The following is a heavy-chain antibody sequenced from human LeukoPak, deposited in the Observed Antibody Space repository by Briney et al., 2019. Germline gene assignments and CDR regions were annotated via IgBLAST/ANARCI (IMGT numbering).Heavy chain of an antibody. CDR1: GGSFSGYY. CDR3: ARSTTVTTPDAFDI. D-gene: IGHD4-17*01. V-gene: IGHV4-34*01. J-gene: IGHJ3*02. Sequence: SETLSLTCAVYGGSFSGYYWSWIRQPPGKGLEWIGEINHSGSTNYNPSLKSRVTISVDTSKNQFSLKLSSVTAADTAVYYCARSTTVTTPDAFDIWGQGTMVTVSS. CDR2: INHSGST.